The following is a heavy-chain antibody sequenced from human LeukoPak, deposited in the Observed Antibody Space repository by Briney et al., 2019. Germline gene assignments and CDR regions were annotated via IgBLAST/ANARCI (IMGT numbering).Heavy chain of an antibody. V-gene: IGHV3-21*01. D-gene: IGHD3-10*01. Sequence: VRQAPGKGLEWVSFISSTSSYIYYADSVKGRFTISRDNAKNSLYLQMHSLRAEDTAVYYCASLRDYYYGSGTYYTDEYFQHWGQGTLVTVSS. CDR2: ISSTSSYI. J-gene: IGHJ1*01. CDR3: ASLRDYYYGSGTYYTDEYFQH.